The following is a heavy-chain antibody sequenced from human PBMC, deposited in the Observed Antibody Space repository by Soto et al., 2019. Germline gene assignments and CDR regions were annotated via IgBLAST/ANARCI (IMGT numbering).Heavy chain of an antibody. CDR2: INSDGSST. CDR3: VRTSLVVAAATREDY. J-gene: IGHJ4*02. V-gene: IGHV3-74*01. D-gene: IGHD2-15*01. CDR1: GFTFSSYW. Sequence: EVQLVESGGGLVQPGGSLRLSCAASGFTFSSYWMHWVRQAPGKGLVWVSRINSDGSSTSYADSVKGRFTISRGNAKNTLYLQMNSRRAEGTAVYYCVRTSLVVAAATREDYWGQGTLVTVSS.